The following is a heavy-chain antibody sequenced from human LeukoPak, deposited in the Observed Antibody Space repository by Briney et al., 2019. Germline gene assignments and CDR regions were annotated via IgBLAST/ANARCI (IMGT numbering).Heavy chain of an antibody. CDR3: VRSAKTFDY. Sequence: PGGSLRLSCAASAFTFSSSWMSWVRQAPGKGLEWVANIKHDGTEKYCVDSVKGRFTISRDNAKNSLYLQMNSLRAEDTAVYYCVRSAKTFDYWGQGTLVTVSS. CDR1: AFTFSSSW. J-gene: IGHJ4*02. V-gene: IGHV3-7*01. CDR2: IKHDGTEK.